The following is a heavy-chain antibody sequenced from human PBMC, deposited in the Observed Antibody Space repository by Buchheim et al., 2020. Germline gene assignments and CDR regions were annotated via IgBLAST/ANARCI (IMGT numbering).Heavy chain of an antibody. CDR2: INPSGGST. CDR3: AREMALAAAGTSLPPDAFDI. J-gene: IGHJ3*02. D-gene: IGHD6-13*01. Sequence: QVQLVQSGAEVKKPGASVKVSCKASGYTFTSYYMHWVRQAPGQGLEWMGIINPSGGSTSYAQKFQGRVTMTRDTSTSTVYMELSSLRSEDTAVYYCAREMALAAAGTSLPPDAFDIWGQGT. CDR1: GYTFTSYY. V-gene: IGHV1-46*01.